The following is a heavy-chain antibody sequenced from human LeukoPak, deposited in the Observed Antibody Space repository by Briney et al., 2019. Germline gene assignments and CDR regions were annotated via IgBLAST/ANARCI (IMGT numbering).Heavy chain of an antibody. CDR1: GFTFSSYA. J-gene: IGHJ6*02. CDR3: AKGQLNYYDSSGYSAYYYGMDV. V-gene: IGHV3-23*01. CDR2: ISGSGGST. D-gene: IGHD3-22*01. Sequence: GGPLRLSCAASGFTFSSYAMSWVRQAPGKGLEWVSAISGSGGSTYYADSVKGRFTISRDNSKNTLYLQMDSLRAEDTAVYYCAKGQLNYYDSSGYSAYYYGMDVWGQGTTVTVSS.